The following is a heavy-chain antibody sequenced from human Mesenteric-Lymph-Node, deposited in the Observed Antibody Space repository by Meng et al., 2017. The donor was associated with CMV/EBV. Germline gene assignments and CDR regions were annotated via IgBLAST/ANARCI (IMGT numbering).Heavy chain of an antibody. D-gene: IGHD6-19*01. CDR1: GYTFTSYF. V-gene: IGHV1-46*01. J-gene: IGHJ5*02. CDR2: INPSRGNT. Sequence: ASVKVSCKASGYTFTSYFIHWVRQAPGQGLEWVGIINPSRGNTDYAPRFRGRVTMTTDTSTSTAYMELRSLRSDDTAVYYCARDQGAVVAGGWFDPWGQGTLVTVSS. CDR3: ARDQGAVVAGGWFDP.